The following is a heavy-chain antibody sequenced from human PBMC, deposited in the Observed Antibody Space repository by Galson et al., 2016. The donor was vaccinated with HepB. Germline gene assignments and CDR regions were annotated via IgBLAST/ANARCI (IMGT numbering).Heavy chain of an antibody. CDR1: GYTFSVHG. D-gene: IGHD5-18*01. CDR2: ISVYIGNT. V-gene: IGHV1-18*01. J-gene: IGHJ4*01. Sequence: SVKVSCKVSGYTFSVHGITWVRQAPGQGLEWIGWISVYIGNTKSAQKVQGRVSMTRDTSTNTAYMESRSLRSDDTAVYYCAREIMVSGWKVLDHWGQGTLVTVSS. CDR3: AREIMVSGWKVLDH.